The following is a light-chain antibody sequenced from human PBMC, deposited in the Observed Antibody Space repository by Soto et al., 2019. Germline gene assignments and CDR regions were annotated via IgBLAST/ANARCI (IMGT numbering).Light chain of an antibody. V-gene: IGLV2-14*01. CDR3: SSYASSSTWV. Sequence: QSALTQPASVSGSPGQSITISCTGTSSDIGGYNYVSWYQQHPGKAPKLMIYGVSDRPSGVSYRFSASKSGNTAPLTISGLQAEDEADYYCSSYASSSTWVFGGGTKLTVL. CDR1: SSDIGGYNY. CDR2: GVS. J-gene: IGLJ3*02.